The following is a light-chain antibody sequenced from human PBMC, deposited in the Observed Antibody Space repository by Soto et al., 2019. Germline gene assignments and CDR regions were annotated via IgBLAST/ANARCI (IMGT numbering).Light chain of an antibody. CDR1: QSVSSN. CDR3: QQYDDWPET. J-gene: IGKJ1*01. CDR2: DAS. Sequence: EKVMTQSPATLSASPGERATLSCRASQSVSSNLAWYQQKPGQAPRLLIYDASTRATGIPARFSGSGSGTEFTLTISSLQSEDLAVYYCQQYDDWPETFGQGTKV. V-gene: IGKV3-15*01.